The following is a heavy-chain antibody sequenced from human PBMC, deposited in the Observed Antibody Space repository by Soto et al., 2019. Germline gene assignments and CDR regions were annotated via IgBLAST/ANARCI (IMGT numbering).Heavy chain of an antibody. CDR2: IYYSGST. D-gene: IGHD3-10*01. Sequence: SETLSLTCTVSGGSISSSDYYWSWIRQPPGKGLEWIGYIYYSGSTYYNPSLKSRVTISVDTSKNQFSLKLSSVTAADTAVYYCARTSLGYGSGSSNMDVWGQGTTVTVSS. CDR3: ARTSLGYGSGSSNMDV. CDR1: GGSISSSDYY. V-gene: IGHV4-30-4*01. J-gene: IGHJ6*02.